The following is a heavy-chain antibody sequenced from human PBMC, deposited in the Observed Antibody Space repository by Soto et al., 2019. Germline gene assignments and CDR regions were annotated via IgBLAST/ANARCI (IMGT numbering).Heavy chain of an antibody. CDR1: GYTFNGYY. CDR2: INPISGGT. J-gene: IGHJ4*02. D-gene: IGHD6-6*01. Sequence: ASVKVSCKASGYTFNGYYIHWVRQAPGQGLEWMGWINPISGGTNYAQKFQGRVTMTGDTSISTVYMELRRLKSDDTAVYYCATGAAGVAAHDIWGQGTLVTVSS. CDR3: ATGAAGVAAHDI. V-gene: IGHV1-2*02.